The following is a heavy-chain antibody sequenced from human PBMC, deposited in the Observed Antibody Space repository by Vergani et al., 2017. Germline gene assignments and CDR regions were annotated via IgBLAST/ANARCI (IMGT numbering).Heavy chain of an antibody. Sequence: QVQLVESAGGVVQPGGSLRLSCAASGFTFSSYGMHWVRQAPGKGLEWVAVIWYDGTNKYYADSVKGRFTISRDNSKNTLYLQMNSLRAEDTAVYYCARDHYYCSSTSCYTYYFDYWGQGTLVTVSS. CDR1: GFTFSSYG. J-gene: IGHJ4*02. V-gene: IGHV3-33*01. CDR3: ARDHYYCSSTSCYTYYFDY. CDR2: IWYDGTNK. D-gene: IGHD2-2*02.